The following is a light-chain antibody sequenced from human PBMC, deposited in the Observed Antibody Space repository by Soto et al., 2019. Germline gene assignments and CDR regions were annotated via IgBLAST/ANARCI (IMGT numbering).Light chain of an antibody. V-gene: IGLV1-36*01. Sequence: QPVLTQPPSVSEAPRQRASISCSGSTSNIGKNAVNWYQQLPGKAPRLLIYYDDLLPSGISDRFSASKSGASASLAISGLQSEDEADYYCAAWDDSLNGVVFGGGTKVTVL. J-gene: IGLJ2*01. CDR2: YDD. CDR3: AAWDDSLNGVV. CDR1: TSNIGKNA.